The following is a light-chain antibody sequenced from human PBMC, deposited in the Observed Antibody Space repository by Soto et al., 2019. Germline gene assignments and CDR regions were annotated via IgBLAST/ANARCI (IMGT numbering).Light chain of an antibody. J-gene: IGLJ1*01. CDR2: EVS. CDR1: SSDVGGYNY. Sequence: QSVLTQPASVSGSPGQSITISCTGTSSDVGGYNYVSWYQLHPAKAPKLMVYEVSNRPSGVSNRFSGSKSGNTASLTISGLQAEDEADYYCSSYTSSTAYVFGTGTKVTV. V-gene: IGLV2-14*01. CDR3: SSYTSSTAYV.